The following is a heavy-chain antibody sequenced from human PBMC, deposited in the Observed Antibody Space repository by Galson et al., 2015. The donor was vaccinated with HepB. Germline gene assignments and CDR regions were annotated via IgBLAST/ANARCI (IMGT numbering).Heavy chain of an antibody. CDR1: GYTFTSYY. D-gene: IGHD2-15*01. CDR2: INAGNGNT. Sequence: SVKVSCKASGYTFTSYYMHWVRQAPGQRLEWMGWINAGNGNTKYSQKFQGRVTITRDTSASTAYMELSSLRSEDTAVYYCARSVVVVAAVDYWGQGTLVTVSS. V-gene: IGHV1-3*01. J-gene: IGHJ4*02. CDR3: ARSVVVVAAVDY.